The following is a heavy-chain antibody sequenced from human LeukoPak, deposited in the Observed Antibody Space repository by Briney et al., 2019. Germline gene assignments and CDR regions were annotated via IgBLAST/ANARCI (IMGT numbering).Heavy chain of an antibody. Sequence: SETLSLTCAVYGGSFSGYYWSWIRQPPGKGLEWIGEINHSGSTNYNPSLKSRVTISVDTSKNQFSLKLSSVTAADTAVYYYARNTRGLYYFDYWGQGTLVTVSS. CDR3: ARNTRGLYYFDY. CDR1: GGSFSGYY. J-gene: IGHJ4*02. CDR2: INHSGST. V-gene: IGHV4-34*01.